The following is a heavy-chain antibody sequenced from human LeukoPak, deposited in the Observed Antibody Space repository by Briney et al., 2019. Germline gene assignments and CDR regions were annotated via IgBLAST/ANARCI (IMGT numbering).Heavy chain of an antibody. CDR1: GASVSSGTYF. Sequence: MASETLSLTCTVSGASVSSGTYFWSWIRQPPGKGLEWIGYMYYSGSTNYNPSLKSRVTISVDTSKNQFSLKLSSVTAADTAVYYCARCLGGSYYNWFDPWGQGTLVTVSS. CDR3: ARCLGGSYYNWFDP. D-gene: IGHD3-10*01. V-gene: IGHV4-61*01. CDR2: MYYSGST. J-gene: IGHJ5*02.